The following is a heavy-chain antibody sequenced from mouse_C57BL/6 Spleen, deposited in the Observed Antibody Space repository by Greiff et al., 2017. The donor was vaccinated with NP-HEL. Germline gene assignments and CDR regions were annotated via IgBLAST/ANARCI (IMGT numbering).Heavy chain of an antibody. Sequence: EVKVEESGGGLVKPGGSLKLSCAASGFTFSSYAMSWVRQTPEKRLEWVATISDGGSYTYYPDNVKGRFTISRDNAKNNLYLQMSHLKSEDTAMYYCAREGKPNYFDYWGQGTTLTVSS. V-gene: IGHV5-4*01. CDR1: GFTFSSYA. CDR3: AREGKPNYFDY. D-gene: IGHD2-1*01. J-gene: IGHJ2*01. CDR2: ISDGGSYT.